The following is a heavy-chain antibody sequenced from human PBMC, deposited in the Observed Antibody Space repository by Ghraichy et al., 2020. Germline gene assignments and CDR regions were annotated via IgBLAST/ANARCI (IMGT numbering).Heavy chain of an antibody. CDR1: GFTFSDYY. CDR3: ARDHIPHAFDI. Sequence: LSLTCAASGFTFSDYYMSWIRQAPGKGLEWVSYISSSGSTIYYADSVKGRFTISRDNAKNSLYLQMNSLRAEDTAVYYCARDHIPHAFDIWGQGTMVTVSS. CDR2: ISSSGSTI. V-gene: IGHV3-11*01. J-gene: IGHJ3*02.